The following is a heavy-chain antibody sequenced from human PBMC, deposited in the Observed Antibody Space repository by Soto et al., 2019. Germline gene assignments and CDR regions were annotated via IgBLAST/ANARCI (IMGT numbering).Heavy chain of an antibody. D-gene: IGHD3-9*01. CDR3: SKGGVGGDDFDYYYYYMDV. V-gene: IGHV3-23*01. CDR2: ISGSGGNT. CDR1: GFNFSIYS. Sequence: EVQLLESGGGLVQPGGSLRLSCAASGFNFSIYSMSWVRQAPGKGLEWVSAISGSGGNTYDTYSVKGRFTVSRDNSKNKLYLQMNSLRVEDTAVYYCSKGGVGGDDFDYYYYYMDVWGKGTTVTVSS. J-gene: IGHJ6*03.